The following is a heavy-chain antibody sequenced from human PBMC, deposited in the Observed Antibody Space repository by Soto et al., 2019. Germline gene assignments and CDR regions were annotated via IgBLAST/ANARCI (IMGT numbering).Heavy chain of an antibody. J-gene: IGHJ1*01. Sequence: ASVKVSCKASGYTITRYGISWVRQAPGQGLEWMGWISAYNGNTNYAQKLQGRVTMTTDTSTSTAYMELRSLRSDDTAVYYCARDSSAGTYYYDSSGYYGYFQHWGQGTLVTVSS. D-gene: IGHD3-22*01. V-gene: IGHV1-18*01. CDR2: ISAYNGNT. CDR1: GYTITRYG. CDR3: ARDSSAGTYYYDSSGYYGYFQH.